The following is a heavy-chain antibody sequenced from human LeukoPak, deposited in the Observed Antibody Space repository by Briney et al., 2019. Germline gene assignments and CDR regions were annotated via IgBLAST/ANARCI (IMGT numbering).Heavy chain of an antibody. J-gene: IGHJ4*02. CDR1: GYTFTGYY. CDR3: ARVPGIAVAGIRDY. CDR2: INPNSGGT. V-gene: IGHV1-2*02. D-gene: IGHD6-19*01. Sequence: ALVKVSCKASGYTFTGYYMHWVRQAPGQGLEGMGWINPNSGGTNYAQKFQGRVTRTRDTSIRTAYMELSRLRSDDTAVYYCARVPGIAVAGIRDYWGQGTLVTVSS.